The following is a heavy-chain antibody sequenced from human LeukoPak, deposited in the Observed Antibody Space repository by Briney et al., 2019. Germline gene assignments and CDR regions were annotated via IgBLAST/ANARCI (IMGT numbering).Heavy chain of an antibody. D-gene: IGHD5-12*01. J-gene: IGHJ4*02. V-gene: IGHV4-39*07. CDR3: ARGAAATIQTPYYFDY. Sequence: SETLSLTCTVSGGSISSGGYYWSWIRQPLGKGLEWIGEINHSGSTNYNPSLKSRVAISEDTSKNQFSLKLSSVTAADTAVYYCARGAAATIQTPYYFDYWGQGSLVTVSS. CDR1: GGSISSGGYY. CDR2: INHSGST.